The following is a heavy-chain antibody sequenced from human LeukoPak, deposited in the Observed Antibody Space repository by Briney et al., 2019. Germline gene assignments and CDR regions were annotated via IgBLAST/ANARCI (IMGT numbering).Heavy chain of an antibody. CDR2: INHSGST. D-gene: IGHD3-10*01. V-gene: IGHV4-39*07. CDR3: ARLVRGLLWFGESLSSYYYYMDV. J-gene: IGHJ6*03. Sequence: SETLSLTCTVSGGSISSSSYYWGWIRQPPGKGLEWIGEINHSGSTNYNPSLKSRVTISVDTSKNQFSLKLSSVTAADTAVYYCARLVRGLLWFGESLSSYYYYMDVWGKGTTVTISS. CDR1: GGSISSSSYY.